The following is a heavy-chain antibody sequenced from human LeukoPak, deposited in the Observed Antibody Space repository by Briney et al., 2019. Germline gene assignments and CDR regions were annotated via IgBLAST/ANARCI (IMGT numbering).Heavy chain of an antibody. V-gene: IGHV3-11*01. Sequence: GGSLRLTCAASGFTFSDYYMSWIRQAPGKGLEWVSYISSSGSTIYYADSVKGRFTISRDNAKNSLYLQMNSLRAEDTAVYYCARDRKYSSGWWEGAVKYYGMDVWGQGTTVTVSS. D-gene: IGHD6-19*01. J-gene: IGHJ6*02. CDR1: GFTFSDYY. CDR3: ARDRKYSSGWWEGAVKYYGMDV. CDR2: ISSSGSTI.